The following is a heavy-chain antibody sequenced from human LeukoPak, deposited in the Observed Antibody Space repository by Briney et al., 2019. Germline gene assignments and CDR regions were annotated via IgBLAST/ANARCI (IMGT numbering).Heavy chain of an antibody. V-gene: IGHV1-2*02. D-gene: IGHD2-2*01. CDR1: GYTFTSYY. CDR2: INPNSGGT. J-gene: IGHJ6*03. CDR3: ARSSAAHPSDYYYYYMDV. Sequence: GASVKVSCKASGYTFTSYYMHWVRQAPGQGLEWMGWINPNSGGTNYAQKFQGRVTMTRDTSISTAYMELSRLRSDDTAVYYCARSSAAHPSDYYYYYMDVWGKGTTVTVSS.